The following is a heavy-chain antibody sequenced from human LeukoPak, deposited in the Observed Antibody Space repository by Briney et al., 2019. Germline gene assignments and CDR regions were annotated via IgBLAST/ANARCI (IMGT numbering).Heavy chain of an antibody. Sequence: GGSLRLSCVASGFTFSSYSMNWVRQAPGKGLEWVSSISNSGTYIYNADSVKGRFTISRDNAKNSLYLQMNSLRVEDTAVYYCARRYCSSTNCYAFESWGQGTLVTVSS. J-gene: IGHJ4*02. CDR3: ARRYCSSTNCYAFES. V-gene: IGHV3-21*01. CDR2: ISNSGTYI. CDR1: GFTFSSYS. D-gene: IGHD2-2*01.